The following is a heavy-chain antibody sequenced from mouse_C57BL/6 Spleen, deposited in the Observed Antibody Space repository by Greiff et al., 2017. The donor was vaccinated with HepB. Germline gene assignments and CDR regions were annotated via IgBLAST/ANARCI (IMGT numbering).Heavy chain of an antibody. Sequence: ESGPGLVKPSQSLSLTCSVTGYSITSGYYWNWIRQFPGNKLEWMGYISYDGSNNYNPSLKNRISITRDTSKSQFFLKLNSVTTEDTATYYCASHDYDWFAYWGQGTLVTVSA. CDR3: ASHDYDWFAY. J-gene: IGHJ3*01. CDR2: ISYDGSN. V-gene: IGHV3-6*01. D-gene: IGHD2-4*01. CDR1: GYSITSGYY.